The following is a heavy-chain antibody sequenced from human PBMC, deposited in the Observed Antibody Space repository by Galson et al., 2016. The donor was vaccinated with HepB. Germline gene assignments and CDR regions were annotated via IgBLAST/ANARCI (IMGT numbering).Heavy chain of an antibody. D-gene: IGHD3-16*02. CDR2: IYLAGST. V-gene: IGHV3-53*01. Sequence: LRLSCAASGFPVSDNYMTWVRQAPGKGLECVAVIYLAGSTFYADSVRGRFTISRDDSANILYLQMTSLRAEDTAVYSCARWAYQSGNYRALDYWGQGTLVTVSS. CDR1: GFPVSDNY. CDR3: ARWAYQSGNYRALDY. J-gene: IGHJ4*02.